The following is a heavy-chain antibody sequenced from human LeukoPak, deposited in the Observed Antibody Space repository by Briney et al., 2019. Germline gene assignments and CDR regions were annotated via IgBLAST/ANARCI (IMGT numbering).Heavy chain of an antibody. V-gene: IGHV3-33*01. CDR1: GFVFNNYG. CDR2: IWTDGSKK. D-gene: IGHD7-27*01. CDR3: ARDLQGRWGSLWEVNY. J-gene: IGHJ4*02. Sequence: GKSLRLSCAASGFVFNNYGMHWVRQAPGKGLEWVAVIWTDGSKKSYADSVKGRFTFTRDNSKNMLYLQMDSLRADDTAVYYCARDLQGRWGSLWEVNYWGQGTLVTVSS.